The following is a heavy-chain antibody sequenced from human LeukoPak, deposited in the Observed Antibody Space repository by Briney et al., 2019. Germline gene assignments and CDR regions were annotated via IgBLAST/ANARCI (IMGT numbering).Heavy chain of an antibody. Sequence: PSETLSLTCTVSGGSISSYYWSWIRQPPGKGLEWIGYIYYSGSTNYNPSLKSRVTISVDTSKNQFSLKLSSVTAADTAVYYCARHCDSSPTGPFDIWGQGTMVTVSS. CDR3: ARHCDSSPTGPFDI. D-gene: IGHD3-22*01. V-gene: IGHV4-59*01. CDR2: IYYSGST. J-gene: IGHJ3*02. CDR1: GGSISSYY.